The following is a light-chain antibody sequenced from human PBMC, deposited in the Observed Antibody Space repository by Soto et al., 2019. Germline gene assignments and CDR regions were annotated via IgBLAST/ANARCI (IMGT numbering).Light chain of an antibody. V-gene: IGKV1-5*03. Sequence: DIQMTQSPSTLSGSVGDRVTITCRASQTISSWLAWYQQKTGKAPKLLIYKASTLKSGVPSGFSGSGSGTEFTLTISRLQPDDFATYYCQQLNSYPLTFGGGTKVDIK. CDR2: KAS. CDR3: QQLNSYPLT. CDR1: QTISSW. J-gene: IGKJ4*01.